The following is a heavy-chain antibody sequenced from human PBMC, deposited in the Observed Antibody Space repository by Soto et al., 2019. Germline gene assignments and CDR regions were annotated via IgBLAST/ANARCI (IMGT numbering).Heavy chain of an antibody. J-gene: IGHJ4*02. CDR2: ISGSGGST. Sequence: GGSLRLSCAASGFTFSSYAMSWVRQAPGKGLEWVSAISGSGGSTYYADSVKGRFTISRDNSKNTLYLQMNSLRAEDTAVYYCAKDLRHYDFWRGFKWGQGTLVTVSS. CDR3: AKDLRHYDFWRGFK. V-gene: IGHV3-23*01. D-gene: IGHD3-3*01. CDR1: GFTFSSYA.